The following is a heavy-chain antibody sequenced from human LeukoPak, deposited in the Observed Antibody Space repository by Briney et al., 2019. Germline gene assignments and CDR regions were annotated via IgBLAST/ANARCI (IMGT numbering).Heavy chain of an antibody. Sequence: SETLSLTCTVSGGSISSYYWSWIRQPPGNGLEWIGYTYYSGSTNYNPSLKSRVTISVDTSKNQFSPKLSSVTAADTAVYYCTRTPLRYFDWLPRAYFDYWGQGTLVTVSS. CDR1: GGSISSYY. V-gene: IGHV4-59*08. D-gene: IGHD3-9*01. J-gene: IGHJ4*02. CDR2: TYYSGST. CDR3: TRTPLRYFDWLPRAYFDY.